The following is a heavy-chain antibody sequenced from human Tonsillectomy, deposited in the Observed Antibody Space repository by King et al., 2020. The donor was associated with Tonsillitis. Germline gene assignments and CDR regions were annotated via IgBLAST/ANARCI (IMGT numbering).Heavy chain of an antibody. CDR3: AKDGPDYGDYNGGPAFDI. Sequence: VQLVESGGGVVQPGGSLRLSCAASGFTFSSYGMHWVRQAPGKGLEWVAFTRYDGSNKYYADSVKGRFTISRDNSKNTLYLQMNSLRAEDTAVYYCAKDGPDYGDYNGGPAFDIWGQGTMVTVSS. D-gene: IGHD4-17*01. V-gene: IGHV3-30*02. J-gene: IGHJ3*02. CDR1: GFTFSSYG. CDR2: TRYDGSNK.